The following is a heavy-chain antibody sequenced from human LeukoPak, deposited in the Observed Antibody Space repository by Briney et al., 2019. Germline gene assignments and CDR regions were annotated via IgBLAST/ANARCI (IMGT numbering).Heavy chain of an antibody. Sequence: PSETLSLTCTVSGGSISSGDYYWSWIRQPPGKGLEWIVYIYYSGSTYYNPSLKSRVTISVDTSKNQFSLKLSSVTAADTAVYYCAALGPETKDTAMAYFDYWGQGTLVTVSS. J-gene: IGHJ4*02. CDR1: GGSISSGDYY. CDR2: IYYSGST. D-gene: IGHD5-18*01. V-gene: IGHV4-30-4*01. CDR3: AALGPETKDTAMAYFDY.